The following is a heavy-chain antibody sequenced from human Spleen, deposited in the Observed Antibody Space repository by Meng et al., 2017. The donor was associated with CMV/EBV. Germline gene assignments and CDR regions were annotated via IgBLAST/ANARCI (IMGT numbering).Heavy chain of an antibody. CDR1: GGSINSGDYY. Sequence: SETLSLTCTVSGGSINSGDYYWSWIRQPPGKALEWIGYIYYTGSTYYNPSLKSRITISVDTSKNQFSLKLSSVTAADTAVYYCARDFGFWSGYLNAFDIWGQGTMVTVSS. J-gene: IGHJ3*02. CDR2: IYYTGST. D-gene: IGHD3-3*01. V-gene: IGHV4-31*03. CDR3: ARDFGFWSGYLNAFDI.